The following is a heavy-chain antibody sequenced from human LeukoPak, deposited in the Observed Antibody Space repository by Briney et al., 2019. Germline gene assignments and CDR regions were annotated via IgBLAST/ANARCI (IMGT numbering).Heavy chain of an antibody. J-gene: IGHJ4*02. D-gene: IGHD3-22*01. V-gene: IGHV1-18*01. CDR3: AREGYYYDSSGYYLIDY. CDR1: GYTFTSYG. Sequence: ASVKVSCKASGYTFTSYGISWVRQAPGQGLEWMGWISAYNGNTNYAQKLQGRVTMTTDTSTSTAYMELRSLRSDDTAVYYCAREGYYYDSSGYYLIDYWGQGTLVTVSS. CDR2: ISAYNGNT.